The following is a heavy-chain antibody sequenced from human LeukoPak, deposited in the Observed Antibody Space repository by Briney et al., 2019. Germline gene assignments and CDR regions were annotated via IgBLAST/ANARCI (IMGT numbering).Heavy chain of an antibody. CDR3: AKVTFLEWLLSTGYFQH. CDR2: ISGSGGST. Sequence: GGSLRLSCAASGFTFSSYAMSWVRQAPGKGLEWVSAISGSGGSTYYADSVKGRFTISRDNSENTLYLQINSLRAEDTAVYYCAKVTFLEWLLSTGYFQHWGQGTLVTVSS. V-gene: IGHV3-23*01. D-gene: IGHD3-3*02. J-gene: IGHJ1*01. CDR1: GFTFSSYA.